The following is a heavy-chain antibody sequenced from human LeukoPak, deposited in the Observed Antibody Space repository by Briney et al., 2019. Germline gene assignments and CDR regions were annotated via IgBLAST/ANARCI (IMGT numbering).Heavy chain of an antibody. CDR1: GGSISSGGYY. D-gene: IGHD6-13*01. V-gene: IGHV4-31*03. Sequence: PSETLSLTCTVSGGSISSGGYYWSWIRQHPGKGLEWIGYIYYSGSTYYNPSLKSRVTISVDTSKNQFSLKLSSATAADTAFYYCARAYTSSCRWFDPWGQGTLVTVSS. CDR3: ARAYTSSCRWFDP. CDR2: IYYSGST. J-gene: IGHJ5*02.